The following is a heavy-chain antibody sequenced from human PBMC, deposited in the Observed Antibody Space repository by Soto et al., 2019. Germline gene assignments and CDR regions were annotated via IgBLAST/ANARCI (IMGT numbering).Heavy chain of an antibody. CDR2: IHGTRSII. CDR1: GFTFSTHA. V-gene: IGHV3-48*02. J-gene: IGHJ4*02. D-gene: IGHD3-16*01. Sequence: EVQLVESGGGLVQPGGSLRLSCAVSGFTFSTHAMNWVRQAPGKGLEWVAYIHGTRSIIYYADSVRGRFTISRDNAKNSLFLQMDSLRDEDTAVYYCARDARNADYDYWGQGTLVTVSS. CDR3: ARDARNADYDY.